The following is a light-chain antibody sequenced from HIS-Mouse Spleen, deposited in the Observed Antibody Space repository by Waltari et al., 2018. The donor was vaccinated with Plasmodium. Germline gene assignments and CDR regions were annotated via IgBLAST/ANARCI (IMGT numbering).Light chain of an antibody. V-gene: IGLV3-10*01. CDR2: ADS. CDR1: ALPKKY. J-gene: IGLJ3*02. Sequence: SYELTQPPSVSVSPGQTARITCSGDALPKKYAYWYQQKSGKAPVLVIYADSNRPSGVPGRFSGSSSGYMATLTISGAQVEDEADYYCYSTDSSGNHRVFGGGTKLTVL. CDR3: YSTDSSGNHRV.